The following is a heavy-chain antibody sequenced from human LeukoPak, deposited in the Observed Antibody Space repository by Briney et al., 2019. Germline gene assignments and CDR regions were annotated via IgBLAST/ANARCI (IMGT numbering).Heavy chain of an antibody. D-gene: IGHD2-8*01. CDR1: GFTFSSYS. Sequence: GGSLRLSCAASGFTFSSYSMNWVRQAPGKGLEWVSYISSSSSYIYYADSVKGRFTISRDNAKNSLYLQMNSLRAEDTAVYYCARDDFNGGPFDYWGQGTLVTVSS. J-gene: IGHJ4*02. CDR3: ARDDFNGGPFDY. CDR2: ISSSSSYI. V-gene: IGHV3-21*05.